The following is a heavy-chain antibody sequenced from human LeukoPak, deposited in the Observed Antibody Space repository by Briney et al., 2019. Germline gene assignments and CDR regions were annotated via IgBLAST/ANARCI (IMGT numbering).Heavy chain of an antibody. CDR3: ARELYYDFWSGSNYYYGMDV. CDR2: ISYDGSNK. Sequence: GGSLRLSCAASGFTFSSYAMHWVRQAPGKGLEWVAVISYDGSNKYYADSVKGRFTISRDNSKNTLYLQMNSLRAEDTAVYYCARELYYDFWSGSNYYYGMDVWGQGTTVTVSS. V-gene: IGHV3-30-3*01. CDR1: GFTFSSYA. D-gene: IGHD3-3*01. J-gene: IGHJ6*02.